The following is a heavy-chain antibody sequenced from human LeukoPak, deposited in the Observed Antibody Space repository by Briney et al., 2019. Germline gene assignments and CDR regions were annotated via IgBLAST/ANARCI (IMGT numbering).Heavy chain of an antibody. J-gene: IGHJ3*02. Sequence: GGSLRLSCAASGFTFSSYAMSWVRLAPGKGLEWVSAISGSGGSTYYADSVKGRSTISRDNSKNTLYLQMNSLRAEDTAVYYCAKGLQWLVGIDAFDIWGQGTMVTVSS. V-gene: IGHV3-23*01. CDR1: GFTFSSYA. D-gene: IGHD6-19*01. CDR3: AKGLQWLVGIDAFDI. CDR2: ISGSGGST.